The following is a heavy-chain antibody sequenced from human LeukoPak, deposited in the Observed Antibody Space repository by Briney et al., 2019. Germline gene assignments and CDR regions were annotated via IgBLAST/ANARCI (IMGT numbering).Heavy chain of an antibody. D-gene: IGHD1-26*01. V-gene: IGHV1-2*02. Sequence: ASVKVSCKASGYTFTGYYMHWVRQAPGQGLEWMGWINPNSGGTNYAQKFQGRVTMTRDTSISTAYMELSRLRSDDTAVYYCASPSRSVGATPGEYYYGMDVWGQGTTVTVSS. CDR2: INPNSGGT. J-gene: IGHJ6*02. CDR1: GYTFTGYY. CDR3: ASPSRSVGATPGEYYYGMDV.